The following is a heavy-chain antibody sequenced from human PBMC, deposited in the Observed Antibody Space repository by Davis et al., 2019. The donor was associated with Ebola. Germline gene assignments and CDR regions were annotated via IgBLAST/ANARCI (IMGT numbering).Heavy chain of an antibody. J-gene: IGHJ6*02. D-gene: IGHD3-3*01. CDR3: ARDAYYDFWSGYYTDYYYGMDV. CDR1: GGSVSSGSYY. Sequence: SETLSLTCTVSGGSVSSGSYYWSWLRQPPGKGLEWIGYIYYSGSTNYNPSLKSRVTISVDTSKNQFSLKLSSVTAADTAVYYCARDAYYDFWSGYYTDYYYGMDVWGQGTTVTVSS. CDR2: IYYSGST. V-gene: IGHV4-61*01.